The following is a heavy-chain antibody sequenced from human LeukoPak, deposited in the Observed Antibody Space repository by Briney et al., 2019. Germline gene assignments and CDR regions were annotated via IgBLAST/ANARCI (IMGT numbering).Heavy chain of an antibody. D-gene: IGHD6-25*01. CDR3: ARDQGSSGWYYYYGMDV. Sequence: ASVKVSCKASGYTFTSYYLHWVRQAPGQGLEWMGIINPSGGSTTCAQKFQGRVTMTRDTSTSTVYMELSSLRSEDTAVYYCARDQGSSGWYYYYGMDVWGQGTTVTVSS. V-gene: IGHV1-46*01. CDR2: INPSGGST. CDR1: GYTFTSYY. J-gene: IGHJ6*02.